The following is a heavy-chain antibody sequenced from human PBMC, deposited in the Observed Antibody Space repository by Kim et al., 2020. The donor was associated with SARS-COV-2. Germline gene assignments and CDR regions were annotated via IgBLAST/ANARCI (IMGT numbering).Heavy chain of an antibody. Sequence: GGSLRLSCAASGFTFSSYSMNWVRQAPGKGLEWVSYISSSSSTIYYADSVKGRFTISRDNAKNSLYLQMNSLRDEDTAVYYCARDSRTYYYDSSGYPTYFDYWGQGTLVTVSS. J-gene: IGHJ4*02. CDR3: ARDSRTYYYDSSGYPTYFDY. CDR2: ISSSSSTI. V-gene: IGHV3-48*02. CDR1: GFTFSSYS. D-gene: IGHD3-22*01.